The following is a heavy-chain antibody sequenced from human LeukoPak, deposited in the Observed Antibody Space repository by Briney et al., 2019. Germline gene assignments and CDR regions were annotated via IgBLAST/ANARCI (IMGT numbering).Heavy chain of an antibody. CDR1: GFTFSSYW. J-gene: IGHJ4*02. CDR2: INSDGSST. D-gene: IGHD5-12*01. CDR3: TSKDIVATS. V-gene: IGHV3-74*01. Sequence: GGSLRLSCAASGFTFSSYWMHWVRQAPGKGLVWVSRINSDGSSTSYADSVKGRFTISRDNAKNTLYLQMNSMKTEDTAVYYCTSKDIVATSWGQGTLVTVSS.